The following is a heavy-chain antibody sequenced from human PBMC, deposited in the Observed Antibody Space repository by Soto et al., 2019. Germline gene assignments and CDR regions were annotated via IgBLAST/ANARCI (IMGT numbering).Heavy chain of an antibody. CDR1: GGSISSSNW. V-gene: IGHV4-4*02. D-gene: IGHD3-3*01. J-gene: IGHJ6*02. CDR3: ARDGGRYYAMDV. CDR2: IYYSGST. Sequence: SETLSLTCAVSGGSISSSNWWSWVRQPPGKGLEWIGEIYYSGSTKYKPSLKSRVTISVDTSKNQFSLKLSSVTAADTAVYYCARDGGRYYAMDVWGQGTTVTSP.